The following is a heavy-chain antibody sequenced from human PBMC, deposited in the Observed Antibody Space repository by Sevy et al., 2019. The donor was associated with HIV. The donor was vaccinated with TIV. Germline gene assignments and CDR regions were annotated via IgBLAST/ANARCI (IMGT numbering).Heavy chain of an antibody. J-gene: IGHJ4*02. CDR2: VWFDGRNK. D-gene: IGHD1-26*01. Sequence: GGSLRLSCAASGFTFSSYGMHWVRQAPGKGLEWVAVVWFDGRNKYYADSVKGRFTISRDNSKNILYLQMNSLRDEDTAVYYCARDPHEIMLSGSYYLYWGQGTRVTVSS. CDR3: ARDPHEIMLSGSYYLY. V-gene: IGHV3-33*01. CDR1: GFTFSSYG.